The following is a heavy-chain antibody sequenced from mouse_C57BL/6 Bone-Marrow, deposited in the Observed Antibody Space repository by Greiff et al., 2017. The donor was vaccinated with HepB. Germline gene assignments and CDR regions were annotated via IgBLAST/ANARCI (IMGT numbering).Heavy chain of an antibody. J-gene: IGHJ3*01. CDR2: ISSGGDYI. CDR3: TRGGLWFAY. Sequence: EVKLMESGEGLVKPGGSRKLSFAASGFTFSSYAMSWDRQTPEKRLEWVAYISSGGDYIYYADTVKGRFTISRDNARNTLYLQMSSLKSEDTAMYYCTRGGLWFAYWGQGTLVTVSA. CDR1: GFTFSSYA. V-gene: IGHV5-9-1*02.